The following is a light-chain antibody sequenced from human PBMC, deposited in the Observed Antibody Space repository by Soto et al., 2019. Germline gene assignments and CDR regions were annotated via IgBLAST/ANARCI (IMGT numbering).Light chain of an antibody. Sequence: EIVMTQSPATLSVSPGERATLSCRASQSVSSNLAWYQQKPGQAPRLVIYGASTRATGIPARFSGSGSGTEFTLTISSLQSEDFAVYYCQQYNNWPFTFGPGTKWIS. CDR2: GAS. J-gene: IGKJ3*01. CDR1: QSVSSN. CDR3: QQYNNWPFT. V-gene: IGKV3-15*01.